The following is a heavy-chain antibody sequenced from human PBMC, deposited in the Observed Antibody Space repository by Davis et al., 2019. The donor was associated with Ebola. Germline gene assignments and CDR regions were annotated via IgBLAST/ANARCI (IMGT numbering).Heavy chain of an antibody. CDR1: GYTFTGYY. V-gene: IGHV1-2*02. J-gene: IGHJ4*02. CDR2: INPNSGGT. CDR3: AREYSSSSDLHYFDY. Sequence: ASVKVSCRASGYTFTGYYMHWVRQAPGQGLEWMGWINPNSGGTNYAQKFQGRVTMTRDTSISTAYMELSRLRSDDTAVYYCAREYSSSSDLHYFDYWGQGTLVTVSS. D-gene: IGHD6-6*01.